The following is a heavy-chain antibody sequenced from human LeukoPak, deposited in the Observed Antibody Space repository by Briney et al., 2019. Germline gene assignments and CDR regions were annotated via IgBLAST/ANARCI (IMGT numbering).Heavy chain of an antibody. V-gene: IGHV4-4*02. J-gene: IGHJ4*02. CDR2: IYRSGST. D-gene: IGHD2-2*01. CDR3: ARYCSSTSCAGY. Sequence: PSGTLSLTCAISGGSISTNNWWSWVRQPPGKGLEWIGEIYRSGSTNYNPSLKSRVTISVDTSKNQFSLKLSSVTAADTAVYYCARYCSSTSCAGYWGQGTLVTVSS. CDR1: GGSISTNNW.